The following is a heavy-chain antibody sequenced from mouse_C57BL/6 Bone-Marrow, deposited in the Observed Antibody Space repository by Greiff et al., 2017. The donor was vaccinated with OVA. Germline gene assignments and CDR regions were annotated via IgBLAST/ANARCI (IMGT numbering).Heavy chain of an antibody. CDR2: IDPSDSYT. J-gene: IGHJ3*01. CDR3: ARSRDYGNPFAY. Sequence: QVQLQQPGAELVMPGASVKLSCKASGYTFTSYWMHWVKQRPGQGLEWIGEIDPSDSYTNYNQKFKGKSTLTVDKSSSTAYMQLSSLTSEDSAVYCGARSRDYGNPFAYWGQGTLVTVSA. V-gene: IGHV1-69*01. CDR1: GYTFTSYW. D-gene: IGHD2-1*01.